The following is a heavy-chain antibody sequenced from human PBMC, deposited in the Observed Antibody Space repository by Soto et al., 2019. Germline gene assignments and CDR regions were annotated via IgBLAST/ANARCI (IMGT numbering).Heavy chain of an antibody. J-gene: IGHJ4*02. CDR3: ARGAIWFGELHLNY. CDR2: INSDGSST. CDR1: GFTFSSYW. D-gene: IGHD3-10*01. V-gene: IGHV3-74*01. Sequence: EVQLVESGGGLVQPGGSLRLSCAAPGFTFSSYWMHWVRQVPGKWLVWVSRINSDGSSTSYADSVKGRFTISRDNAKNTLYLQMNSLRAEDTAVYYCARGAIWFGELHLNYWGQGTLVTVSS.